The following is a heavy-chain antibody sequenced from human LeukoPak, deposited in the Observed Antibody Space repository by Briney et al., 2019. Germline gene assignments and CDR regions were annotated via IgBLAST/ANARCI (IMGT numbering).Heavy chain of an antibody. D-gene: IGHD1-26*01. Sequence: ASAKVSCKVSGYTLTELSMHWVRQAPGKGLEWMGGFDPEDGETIYAQKFQGRVTMTEDTSTDTAYMELSSLRSEDTAVYYCATGVGMGATSIDYWGQGTLVTVSS. CDR3: ATGVGMGATSIDY. CDR2: FDPEDGET. CDR1: GYTLTELS. J-gene: IGHJ4*02. V-gene: IGHV1-24*01.